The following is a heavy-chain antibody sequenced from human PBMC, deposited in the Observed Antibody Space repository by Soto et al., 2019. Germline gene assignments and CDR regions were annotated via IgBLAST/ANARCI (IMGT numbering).Heavy chain of an antibody. CDR2: IVVGSANT. D-gene: IGHD3-3*01. CDR3: ASATIFGVVDRLLGGHYGMDV. Sequence: GASVKVSCKASGFTLSSSAVHWVRQARGQRLEWIGWIVVGSANTNYAQKFQGRVTITADESTSTAYMELSSLRSEDTAVYYCASATIFGVVDRLLGGHYGMDVWGQGTTVTVSS. V-gene: IGHV1-58*01. CDR1: GFTLSSSA. J-gene: IGHJ6*02.